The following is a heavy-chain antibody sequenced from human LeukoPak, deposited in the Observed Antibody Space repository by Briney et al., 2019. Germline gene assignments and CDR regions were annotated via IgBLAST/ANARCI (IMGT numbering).Heavy chain of an antibody. CDR3: ARGAEIVVVVAATDGWFDP. Sequence: ASVKVSCKAYGYTFTSYGISWVRQAPGQGLEWMGWISAYNSNTNYAQKLQGRVTMTTDTSTSTAYMELRSLRSDDTAVYYCARGAEIVVVVAATDGWFDPWGQGTLVTVSS. D-gene: IGHD2-15*01. CDR2: ISAYNSNT. V-gene: IGHV1-18*04. CDR1: GYTFTSYG. J-gene: IGHJ5*02.